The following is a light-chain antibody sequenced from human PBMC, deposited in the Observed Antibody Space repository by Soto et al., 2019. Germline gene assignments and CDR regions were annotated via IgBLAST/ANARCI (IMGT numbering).Light chain of an antibody. CDR1: QSIRSL. Sequence: DIQMTQSPSTLSASVGDRVTITCRASQSIRSLLAWYQQEPGKAPKVLIYDASSLGSGVPSRFSGSGSGTEFTLTISSLQSEDFATYYCQQLYSYPLTFGGGTKVDIK. CDR2: DAS. V-gene: IGKV1-5*01. J-gene: IGKJ4*01. CDR3: QQLYSYPLT.